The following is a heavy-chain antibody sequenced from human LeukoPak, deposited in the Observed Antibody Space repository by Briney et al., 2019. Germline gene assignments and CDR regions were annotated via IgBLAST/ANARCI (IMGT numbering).Heavy chain of an antibody. CDR2: ISSDSTYI. V-gene: IGHV3-21*03. Sequence: GGSLRLSCAASGLTVSSYNMNWVRQAPGKGLEWVSSISSDSTYIYYADSVKGRFSISRDNAKNSLYLQMNSLRVEDTAVYYCARVRGELMRYYFDYWGQGTLVTVSS. CDR3: ARVRGELMRYYFDY. J-gene: IGHJ4*02. D-gene: IGHD3-10*01. CDR1: GLTVSSYN.